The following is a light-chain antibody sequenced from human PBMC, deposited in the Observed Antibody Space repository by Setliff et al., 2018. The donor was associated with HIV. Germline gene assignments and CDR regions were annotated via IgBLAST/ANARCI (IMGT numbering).Light chain of an antibody. V-gene: IGLV2-14*03. CDR1: NNDIGLYNF. CDR2: DVT. CDR3: SSFTGNRKFV. Sequence: QSALTQPASVSGSPGQSITISCTGTNNDIGLYNFVSWYQQHPGKVPQLIIFDVTIRPSGVSIRFSGSKSGNTASLTISGLRTEDEGDYFCSSFTGNRKFVFGTGTKVTGL. J-gene: IGLJ1*01.